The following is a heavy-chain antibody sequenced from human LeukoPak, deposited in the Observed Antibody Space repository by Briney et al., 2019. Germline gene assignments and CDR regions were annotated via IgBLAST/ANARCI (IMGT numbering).Heavy chain of an antibody. Sequence: SETLSLTCTVSGGSITSSLYYWAWIRQTPGEGLEWIGTIQYSGSTYYNPSLRSRVTISADTSKNQFSLRLNSVTAADTAVYYCARHGPRLRSFESLLYFDTWGQGTPGTVSS. CDR1: GGSITSSLYY. CDR2: IQYSGST. CDR3: ARHGPRLRSFESLLYFDT. J-gene: IGHJ4*02. D-gene: IGHD3-9*01. V-gene: IGHV4-39*01.